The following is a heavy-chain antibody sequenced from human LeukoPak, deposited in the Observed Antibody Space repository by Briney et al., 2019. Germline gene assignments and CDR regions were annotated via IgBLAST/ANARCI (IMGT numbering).Heavy chain of an antibody. CDR3: ARDPVIVVVPAARVGMDV. V-gene: IGHV1-46*01. CDR1: GYTFTSYY. Sequence: ASVKVSCKASGYTFTSYYMHWVRQAPGQGLEWMGIINPSGGSTSYAQKFQGRVTMTRDTSTSTVYMELSSLRSEDTAVYYCARDPVIVVVPAARVGMDVWGKGTTVTVSS. D-gene: IGHD2-2*01. CDR2: INPSGGST. J-gene: IGHJ6*03.